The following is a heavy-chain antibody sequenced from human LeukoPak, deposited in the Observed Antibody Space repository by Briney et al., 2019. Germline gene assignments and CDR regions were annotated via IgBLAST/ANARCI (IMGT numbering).Heavy chain of an antibody. CDR2: IYYSGST. J-gene: IGHJ5*02. CDR1: GGSISSSSYY. CDR3: ARVQSRLSWFDP. V-gene: IGHV4-39*07. Sequence: SETLSLTCTVSGGSISSSSYYWGWIRQPPGKGLEWIGSIYYSGSTCYNPSLKSRVTISVDTSKNQFSLRLGSVTAADTAVYYCARVQSRLSWFDPWGQGTLVTVSS.